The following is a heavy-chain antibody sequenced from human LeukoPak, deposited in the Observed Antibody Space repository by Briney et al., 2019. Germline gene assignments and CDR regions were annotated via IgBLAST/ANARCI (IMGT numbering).Heavy chain of an antibody. CDR2: IRYDGSNK. V-gene: IGHV3-30*02. J-gene: IGHJ3*02. CDR3: AKERGFGELLLPDAFDI. CDR1: GFTFSNYG. Sequence: PGGSLRLSCAASGFTFSNYGMHWVRQSPGKGLEWVAFIRYDGSNKYYADSVKGRFTISRDNSKNTLYLRMNSLRAEDTAVYYCAKERGFGELLLPDAFDIWGQGTMVTVSS. D-gene: IGHD3-10*01.